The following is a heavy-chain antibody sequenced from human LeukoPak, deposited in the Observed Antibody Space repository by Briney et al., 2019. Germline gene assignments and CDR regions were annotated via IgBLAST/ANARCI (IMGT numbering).Heavy chain of an antibody. V-gene: IGHV4-59*01. D-gene: IGHD1-26*01. CDR1: GGSISSYY. J-gene: IGHJ3*02. Sequence: KPSETLSLTRTVSGGSISSYYWSWIRQPPGKGLEWIGYIYYSGSTNYNPSLKSRVTISVDTSKNQFSLKLSSVTAADTAVYYCAREVGANDAFDIWGQGTMVTVSS. CDR2: IYYSGST. CDR3: AREVGANDAFDI.